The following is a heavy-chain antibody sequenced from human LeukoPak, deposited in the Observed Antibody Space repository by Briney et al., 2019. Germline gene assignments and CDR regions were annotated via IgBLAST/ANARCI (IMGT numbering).Heavy chain of an antibody. Sequence: EASVKVSCKASGYTFTSYGISWVRQAPGQGLEWMGWISAYNGNTNSAQKFQGRVTMTTDTPTTTAYMELRSLRSDDPAVYYCARGYCSTTSCYGAFDIWGQGTMVTVSS. J-gene: IGHJ3*02. CDR1: GYTFTSYG. CDR3: ARGYCSTTSCYGAFDI. D-gene: IGHD2-2*01. CDR2: ISAYNGNT. V-gene: IGHV1-18*01.